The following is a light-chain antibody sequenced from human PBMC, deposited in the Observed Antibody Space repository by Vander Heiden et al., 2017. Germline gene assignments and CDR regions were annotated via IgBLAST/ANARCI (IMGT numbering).Light chain of an antibody. Sequence: QSVLTQPPSVSKAPRQRVTISCSGSSSNIGNNAVNWYQQLPGKAPKLLIYYNDLLPSGVSDRFSGSKSGTSASLAISGLQSEDEADYYCAAWDDSLNGVLFGGGTKLTVL. CDR2: YND. CDR1: SSNIGNNA. CDR3: AAWDDSLNGVL. V-gene: IGLV1-36*01. J-gene: IGLJ2*01.